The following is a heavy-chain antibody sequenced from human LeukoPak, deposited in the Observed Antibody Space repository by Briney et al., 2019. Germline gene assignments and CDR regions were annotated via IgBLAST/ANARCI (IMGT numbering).Heavy chain of an antibody. CDR2: ISYDGSNK. Sequence: PGGSLRLSCAASGFTFSSYGMHWLRQAPGKGLEWVAVISYDGSNKYYADSVKGRFTISRGNSKNTLYLQMNSLRAEDTAVYYCVKVPWFGELFPLDYWGQGTLVTVSS. D-gene: IGHD3-10*01. CDR3: VKVPWFGELFPLDY. J-gene: IGHJ4*02. V-gene: IGHV3-30*18. CDR1: GFTFSSYG.